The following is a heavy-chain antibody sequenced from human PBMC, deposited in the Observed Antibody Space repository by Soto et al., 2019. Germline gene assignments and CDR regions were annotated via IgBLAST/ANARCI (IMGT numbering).Heavy chain of an antibody. V-gene: IGHV1-69*08. CDR3: ARDGLDGPGSSYDL. CDR1: GGTFSIYT. CDR2: IIPILGIA. J-gene: IGHJ2*01. D-gene: IGHD3-10*01. Sequence: QVQLVQSGAEVKKPESSVKVSCKASGGTFSIYTISWVRQAPGQGLEWMGRIIPILGIANYAQKFQGRVTITADKSTSTAYMVLSSLRSEDTAVYYCARDGLDGPGSSYDLWGRGTLVTVSS.